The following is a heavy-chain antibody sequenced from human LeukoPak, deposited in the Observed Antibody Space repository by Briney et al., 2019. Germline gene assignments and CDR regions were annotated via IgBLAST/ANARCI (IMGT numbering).Heavy chain of an antibody. V-gene: IGHV1-18*04. D-gene: IGHD4-17*01. CDR3: ARSGPQYGDPREVRFDP. Sequence: ASVKVSCKASGYTFTSYYMHWVRQAPGQGLEWMGWISAYNGNTNYAQKLQGRVTMTTDTSTSTAYMELRSLRSDDTAVYYCARSGPQYGDPREVRFDPWGQGTLVTVSS. CDR1: GYTFTSYY. J-gene: IGHJ5*02. CDR2: ISAYNGNT.